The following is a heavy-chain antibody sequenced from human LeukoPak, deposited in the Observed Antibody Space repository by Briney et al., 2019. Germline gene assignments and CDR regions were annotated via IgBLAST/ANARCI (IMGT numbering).Heavy chain of an antibody. CDR1: GGSISSSSHH. D-gene: IGHD6-6*01. CDR3: TREYSSSSDY. CDR2: IYYSGNT. V-gene: IGHV4-39*02. J-gene: IGHJ4*02. Sequence: SETLSLTCTVSGGSISSSSHHWSWVRQPPGKGLEWIGSIYYSGNTYYNPSLKSRVTISVDTSKNQFSLKLTSVTAADTAVYYCTREYSSSSDYWGQGILVTVSS.